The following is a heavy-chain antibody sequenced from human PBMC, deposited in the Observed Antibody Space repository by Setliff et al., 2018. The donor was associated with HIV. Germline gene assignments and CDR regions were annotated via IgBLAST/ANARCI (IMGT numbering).Heavy chain of an antibody. V-gene: IGHV4-4*09. D-gene: IGHD2-8*01. Sequence: PSETLSLTCIVSGAGISGYSWSWIRQPPGKGLEWIGDIDSNWGPNYNTSLNSRLTVSADPSKNQISMKLSSVTAADTAIYYCARLCSNGVCRPVGDHVFDVWGQGTMVTVSS. CDR2: IDSNWGP. CDR1: GAGISGYS. J-gene: IGHJ3*01. CDR3: ARLCSNGVCRPVGDHVFDV.